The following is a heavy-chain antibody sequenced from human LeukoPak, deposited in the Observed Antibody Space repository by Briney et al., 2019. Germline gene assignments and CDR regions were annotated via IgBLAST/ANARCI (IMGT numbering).Heavy chain of an antibody. CDR2: IIPFLGIA. Sequence: SVKVCCKAAGGTFSSYTISWVPRAPGHGLGWMGRIIPFLGIAKYAQKFQGRVTITADKSTSTAYMELSSLRSEDTAVYYCARDSDIVVVPAAISDAFDIWGQGTMVTVSS. D-gene: IGHD2-2*02. CDR1: GGTFSSYT. J-gene: IGHJ3*02. CDR3: ARDSDIVVVPAAISDAFDI. V-gene: IGHV1-69*04.